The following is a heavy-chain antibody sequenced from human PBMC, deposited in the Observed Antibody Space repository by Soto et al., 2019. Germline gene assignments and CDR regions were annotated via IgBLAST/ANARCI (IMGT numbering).Heavy chain of an antibody. D-gene: IGHD2-2*01. Sequence: SETLSLTSAVYGRSFSGYYWSWIRQPPGKGLEWIEEINHSGSTNYTPSLKSRVTISVDTSKNQFSLKLSSVTAAYTAVYYCARACTYNWFDPWGQGTLVTVSS. CDR2: INHSGST. J-gene: IGHJ5*02. CDR1: GRSFSGYY. CDR3: ARACTYNWFDP. V-gene: IGHV4-34*01.